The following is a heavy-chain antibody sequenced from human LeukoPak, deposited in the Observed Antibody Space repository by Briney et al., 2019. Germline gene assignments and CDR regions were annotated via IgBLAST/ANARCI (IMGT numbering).Heavy chain of an antibody. CDR2: ISYDGSNK. J-gene: IGHJ3*02. D-gene: IGHD4-23*01. V-gene: IGHV3-30*03. Sequence: GGSLRLSCAASGFTFSSYGMHWVRQAPGKGLEWVAVISYDGSNKYYADSVKGRFTISRDNSKNTLYLQMNSLRAEDTAVYYCARGVTTVVNGDAFDIWGQGTMVTVSS. CDR1: GFTFSSYG. CDR3: ARGVTTVVNGDAFDI.